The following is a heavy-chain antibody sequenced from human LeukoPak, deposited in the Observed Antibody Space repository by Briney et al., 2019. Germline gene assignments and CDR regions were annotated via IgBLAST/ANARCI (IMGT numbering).Heavy chain of an antibody. CDR2: IYPGDSNT. J-gene: IGHJ3*02. D-gene: IGHD3-9*01. V-gene: IGHV5-51*01. CDR1: GYRFTSYW. Sequence: GESLKISCKGSGYRFTSYWIGWVRQMPGKGLEWMGIIYPGDSNTKYSPSLQGQITISADKSISTAYLQWSSLKASDTAMYYCARGTRYFDWRHDAFDIWGQGTMVTVSS. CDR3: ARGTRYFDWRHDAFDI.